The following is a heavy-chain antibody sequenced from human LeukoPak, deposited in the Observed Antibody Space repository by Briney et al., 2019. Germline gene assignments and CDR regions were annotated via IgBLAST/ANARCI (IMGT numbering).Heavy chain of an antibody. CDR1: GGSLISGGPY. V-gene: IGHV4-31*03. Sequence: PSETLSLTCTVSGGSLISGGPYWGWIRQHPGQGLEWIGYIYYSGSTYYNPSLRSRVTISVDTSKNQFSLKLSSVTAADTAVYYCARAVVGASFDYWGQGTLVTVSS. CDR2: IYYSGST. D-gene: IGHD1-26*01. J-gene: IGHJ4*02. CDR3: ARAVVGASFDY.